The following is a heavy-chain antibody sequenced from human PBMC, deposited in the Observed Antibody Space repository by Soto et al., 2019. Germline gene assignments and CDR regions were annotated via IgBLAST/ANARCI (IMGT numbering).Heavy chain of an antibody. V-gene: IGHV1-69*12. CDR3: AREVVVVATGWFDP. CDR2: IIPIFGTA. D-gene: IGHD2-15*01. CDR1: GGTFSSYA. Sequence: QVQLVQSGAEVKKPGSSVKVSSKATGGTFSSYAISWVRQAPGQGLACMGGIIPIFGTANYAQKFQGRVTITADESTSTAYMELSSLRSEDTAVYYCAREVVVVATGWFDPWGQGTLVTVSS. J-gene: IGHJ5*02.